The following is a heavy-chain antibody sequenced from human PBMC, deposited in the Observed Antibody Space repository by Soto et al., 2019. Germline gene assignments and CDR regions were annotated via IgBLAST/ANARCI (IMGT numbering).Heavy chain of an antibody. CDR3: AKGPQIRFLEWLFADFYFDY. CDR1: GYSISSGYY. CDR2: IYHSGST. Sequence: SETLSLTCAVSGYSISSGYYWGWIRQPPGKGLEWIGSIYHSGSTYYNPSLKSRVTISVDTSKNQFSLELSSVTAADTAVYYCAKGPQIRFLEWLFADFYFDYWGQGTLVTVSS. D-gene: IGHD3-3*01. V-gene: IGHV4-38-2*01. J-gene: IGHJ4*02.